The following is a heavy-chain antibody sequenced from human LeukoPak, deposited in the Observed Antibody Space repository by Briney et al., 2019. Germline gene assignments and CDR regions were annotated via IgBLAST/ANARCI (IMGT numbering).Heavy chain of an antibody. J-gene: IGHJ5*02. CDR3: ARNYGTGSYYKVFDP. CDR2: INPNSGGT. D-gene: IGHD3-10*01. CDR1: GYTFTGYY. V-gene: IGHV1-2*02. Sequence: VAAVTVSCKASGYTFTGYYMLWVRQAPGQGVEGMGWINPNSGGTNFAQMFQGRVTITRDTSISTAYMELSRLRFDDTAVYYCARNYGTGSYYKVFDPWGQGTLVTVSS.